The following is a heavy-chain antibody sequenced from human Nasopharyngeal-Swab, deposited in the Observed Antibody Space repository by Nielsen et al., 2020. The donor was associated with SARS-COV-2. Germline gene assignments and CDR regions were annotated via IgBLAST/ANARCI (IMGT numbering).Heavy chain of an antibody. D-gene: IGHD2-15*01. Sequence: GESLKISCAASGFTFSNAWMSWVRQAPGKGLEWVGRIKSKTDGGTTDYAAPVKGRFTTSRDDSKNTLYLQMNSLKTEDTAVYYCTTEDIVVVVAGHEYFQHWGQGTLVTVSS. J-gene: IGHJ1*01. CDR3: TTEDIVVVVAGHEYFQH. V-gene: IGHV3-15*01. CDR2: IKSKTDGGTT. CDR1: GFTFSNAW.